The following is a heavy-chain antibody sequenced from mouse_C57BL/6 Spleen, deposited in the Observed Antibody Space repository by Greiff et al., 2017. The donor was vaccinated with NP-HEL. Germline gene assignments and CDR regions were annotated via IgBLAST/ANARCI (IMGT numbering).Heavy chain of an antibody. Sequence: LQESGAELARPGASVKMSCKASGYTFTSYTMHWVKQRPGQGLEWIGYINPSSGYTKYNQKFKDKATLTADKSSSTAYMQLSSLTSEDSAVYYCARIYDGSYYYAMDYWGQGTSVTVSS. D-gene: IGHD2-3*01. J-gene: IGHJ4*01. CDR2: INPSSGYT. CDR3: ARIYDGSYYYAMDY. V-gene: IGHV1-4*01. CDR1: GYTFTSYT.